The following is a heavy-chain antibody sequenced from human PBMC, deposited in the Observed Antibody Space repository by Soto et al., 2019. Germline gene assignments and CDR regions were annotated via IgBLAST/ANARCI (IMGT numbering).Heavy chain of an antibody. CDR3: ARGNGWYFY. V-gene: IGHV4-59*12. D-gene: IGHD6-19*01. Sequence: PSETLSLTCTVSGGSISNYYWSWIRQPPGKGLEWIGYIYYSGSTNYNPSLKSRVTITVDTSKNQFSLKLSSVTAADTAVYYCARGNGWYFYWGQGTLVTVSS. CDR1: GGSISNYY. CDR2: IYYSGST. J-gene: IGHJ4*02.